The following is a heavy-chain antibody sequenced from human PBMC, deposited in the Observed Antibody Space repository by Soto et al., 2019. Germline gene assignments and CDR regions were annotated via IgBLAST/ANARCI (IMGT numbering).Heavy chain of an antibody. Sequence: PSETLSLTCRVSGYFISSSHWWGWIRQPPGKGLEWIGHINYSGSFYHDPSLKSRVTMSLDTSKHQFSLRLSSVTAADTAVYYCARYRHPYYYYYGMDVWGQGTTVTVSS. CDR2: INYSGSF. V-gene: IGHV4-28*05. D-gene: IGHD3-16*02. CDR3: ARYRHPYYYYYGMDV. CDR1: GYFISSSHW. J-gene: IGHJ6*02.